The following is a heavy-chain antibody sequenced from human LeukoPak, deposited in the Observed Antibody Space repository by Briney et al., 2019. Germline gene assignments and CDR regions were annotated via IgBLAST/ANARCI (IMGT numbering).Heavy chain of an antibody. CDR1: AFTFSSFA. D-gene: IGHD6-13*01. V-gene: IGHV3-30*08. J-gene: IGHJ3*02. CDR2: ISYDESNK. Sequence: GGSLRLSCAASAFTFSSFAMDWVRPAPGKGREWVAVISYDESNKYYEDSVKGRFTSSRDNSKKTLYLQMNSLRAEDTAVYYCARGNSSSWYTDAFDIWGQGTMVTVSS. CDR3: ARGNSSSWYTDAFDI.